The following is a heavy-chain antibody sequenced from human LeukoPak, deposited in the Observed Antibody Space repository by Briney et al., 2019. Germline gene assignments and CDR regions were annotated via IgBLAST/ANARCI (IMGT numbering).Heavy chain of an antibody. CDR1: GYNFTNYW. Sequence: GEALQISCKGSGYNFTNYWIGWVRQMPGKGLEGMGIIYAGDSDTRYSPSFQGQVTISADKSISTAYLQWSSLKASDTAMYYCARGRNVAALSLLVDYWGQGTLVTVSS. V-gene: IGHV5-51*01. J-gene: IGHJ4*02. D-gene: IGHD6-6*01. CDR3: ARGRNVAALSLLVDY. CDR2: IYAGDSDT.